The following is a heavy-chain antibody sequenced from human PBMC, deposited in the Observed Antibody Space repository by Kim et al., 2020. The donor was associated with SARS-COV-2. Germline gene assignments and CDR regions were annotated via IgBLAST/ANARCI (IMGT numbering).Heavy chain of an antibody. CDR3: AKGSFNFDS. J-gene: IGHJ4*02. V-gene: IGHV3-23*01. CDR2: GTQ. Sequence: GTQYYADSVKGRFTISRDNSKNTLYLQMNSLRAEDTAIYYCAKGSFNFDSWGQGTLVTVSS.